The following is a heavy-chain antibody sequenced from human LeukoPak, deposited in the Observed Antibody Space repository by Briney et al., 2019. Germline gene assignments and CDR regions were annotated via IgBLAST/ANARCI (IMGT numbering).Heavy chain of an antibody. V-gene: IGHV4-39*07. CDR1: GGSISSSSYY. Sequence: SETLSLTCTVSGGSISSSSYYWGWIRQPPGKGLEWIGEINHSGSTNYNPSLKSRVTISVDTSKNQFSLKLSSVTAADTAVYYCARGLIAAAAIDYWGQGTLVTVSS. J-gene: IGHJ4*02. D-gene: IGHD6-13*01. CDR2: INHSGST. CDR3: ARGLIAAAAIDY.